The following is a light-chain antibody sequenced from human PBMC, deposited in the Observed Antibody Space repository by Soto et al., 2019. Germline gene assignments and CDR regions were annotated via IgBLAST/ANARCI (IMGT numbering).Light chain of an antibody. V-gene: IGKV3-11*01. CDR2: DAS. J-gene: IGKJ2*01. Sequence: EIVLTQSPATLSLSPGERATLSCRASQSVSSYLAWYQQQPGQAPRLLLYDASNRATGIPARFSGSGSGTDVTLTISSLEPEDCAVYYCQQRSNWPPYTFGQGTKLEIK. CDR3: QQRSNWPPYT. CDR1: QSVSSY.